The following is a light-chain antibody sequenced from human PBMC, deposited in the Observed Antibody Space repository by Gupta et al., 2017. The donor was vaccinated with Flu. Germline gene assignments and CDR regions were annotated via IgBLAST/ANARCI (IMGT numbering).Light chain of an antibody. CDR1: TYGDKY. V-gene: IGLV3-1*01. J-gene: IGLJ2*01. CDR2: EDT. Sequence: SYDLRQPPSVSVAPGPTASITCSGDTYGDKYVSRYRQKPGQSPVKVIYEDTKRPSGVRERFSGSNTGNTATLTSSGTQDMDEAEYYGQAWDSGTCGFGGGTKLTVL. CDR3: QAWDSGTCG.